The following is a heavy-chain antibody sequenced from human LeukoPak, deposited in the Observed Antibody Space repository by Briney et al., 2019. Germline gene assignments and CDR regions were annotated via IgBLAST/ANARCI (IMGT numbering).Heavy chain of an antibody. CDR3: TTDYRLYYYDSSGYSIAEYFQH. J-gene: IGHJ1*01. CDR2: IWYGGSNK. CDR1: GFTFSSYA. V-gene: IGHV3-33*08. D-gene: IGHD3-22*01. Sequence: GGSLRLSCAASGFTFSSYAMHWVRQAPGKGLEWVAVIWYGGSNKYYADSVKGRFTISRDNSKNTLYLQMNSLKTEDTAVYYCTTDYRLYYYDSSGYSIAEYFQHWGQGTLVTVSS.